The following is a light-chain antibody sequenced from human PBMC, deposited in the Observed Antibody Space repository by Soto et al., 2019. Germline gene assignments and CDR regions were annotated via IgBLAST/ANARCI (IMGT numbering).Light chain of an antibody. Sequence: QPVLTQSPSASASLGASVKLTCTLSSGHSNYVIAWHQQQPEKGPRYLMKLNSDGSHSKGDGIPDRFSGSSSGAERYLTIPGLQSEDEADYYCQTWDTGIRVFGGGTKLTVL. J-gene: IGLJ2*01. V-gene: IGLV4-69*01. CDR3: QTWDTGIRV. CDR1: SGHSNYV. CDR2: LNSDGSH.